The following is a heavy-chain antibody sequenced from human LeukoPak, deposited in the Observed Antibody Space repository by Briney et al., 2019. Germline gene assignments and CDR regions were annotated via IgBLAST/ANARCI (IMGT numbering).Heavy chain of an antibody. J-gene: IGHJ4*02. CDR1: GFTFSDYV. CDR2: ISDSGTTV. CDR3: ARDVGADF. V-gene: IGHV3-11*04. D-gene: IGHD1-26*01. Sequence: PGESLRLSCAASGFTFSDYVMIWVRQAPGKGLQWVAYISDSGTTVDYADSVKGRFSISRDNTENSLYLQMNSLGVEDTGFYYCARDVGADFWGQGTLVTVSS.